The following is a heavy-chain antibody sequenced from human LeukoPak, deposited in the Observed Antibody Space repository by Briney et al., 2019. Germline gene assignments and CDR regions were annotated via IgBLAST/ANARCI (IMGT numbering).Heavy chain of an antibody. Sequence: GGSLRLSCAASGFTFSSYAMHWVRQAPGKGLEWVAVISYDGTNKYYADSVKGRFTISRDNAKNSLYLQMNSLRAEDTAVYYCAELGITMIGGVWGKGTTVTISS. CDR1: GFTFSSYA. CDR3: AELGITMIGGV. CDR2: ISYDGTNK. J-gene: IGHJ6*04. V-gene: IGHV3-30*04. D-gene: IGHD3-10*02.